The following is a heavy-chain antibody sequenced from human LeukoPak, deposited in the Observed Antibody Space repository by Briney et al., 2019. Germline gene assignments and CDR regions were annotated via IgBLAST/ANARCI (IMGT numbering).Heavy chain of an antibody. CDR1: GYTFTSYG. Sequence: GASVKVSCKASGYTFTSYGISWVRQAPGQGLEWMGWISAYNGNTNYAQKLQGRVTMTTDTSTSTAYMELRSLRSDDTAVYYCARHPSVHSYYYYHYMDVWGKGTTVTVSS. V-gene: IGHV1-18*01. CDR2: ISAYNGNT. J-gene: IGHJ6*03. CDR3: ARHPSVHSYYYYHYMDV.